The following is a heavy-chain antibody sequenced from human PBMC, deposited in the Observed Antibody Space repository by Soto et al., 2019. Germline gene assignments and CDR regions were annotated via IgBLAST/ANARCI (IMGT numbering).Heavy chain of an antibody. V-gene: IGHV4-59*01. D-gene: IGHD2-21*02. CDR3: ARAAGTVVTPMIDY. CDR1: GGSISSYY. Sequence: QVQLQESGPGLVKPSETLSLTCTVSGGSISSYYWSWIRQPPGKGLEWIGYIYYSGSTNYNPSLKSRVTISVDTSKNQFSLKLSSVTAADTAVYYCARAAGTVVTPMIDYWGQGTLVTVSS. J-gene: IGHJ4*02. CDR2: IYYSGST.